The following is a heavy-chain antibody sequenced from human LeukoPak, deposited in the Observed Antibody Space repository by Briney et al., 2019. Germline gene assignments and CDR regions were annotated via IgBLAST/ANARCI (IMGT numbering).Heavy chain of an antibody. CDR3: ARGGKDYYDSRDFDY. J-gene: IGHJ4*02. CDR1: GGSFSGYY. V-gene: IGHV4-34*01. D-gene: IGHD3-22*01. Sequence: SETLSLTCAVYGGSFSGYYWSWIRQPPGKGLEWIGEINHSGSTNYNPSLKSRVTISVDTSKNQFSLKLSSVTAADTAVYYCARGGKDYYDSRDFDYWGQGTLVTVSS. CDR2: INHSGST.